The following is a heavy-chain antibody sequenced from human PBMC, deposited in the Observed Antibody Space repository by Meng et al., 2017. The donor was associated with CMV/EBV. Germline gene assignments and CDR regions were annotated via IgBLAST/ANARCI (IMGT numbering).Heavy chain of an antibody. CDR2: INHSGST. V-gene: IGHV4-34*01. CDR1: GGSFSGYY. CDR3: ARGGPITIFGVAINWFDP. Sequence: SETLSLTCAVYGGSFSGYYWSWIRQPPGKGLEWIGEINHSGSTNYNPSLKSRVTISVDTSKNQFSLKLSSVTAADTAVYYCARGGPITIFGVAINWFDPWGQGTLVTVSS. D-gene: IGHD3-3*01. J-gene: IGHJ5*02.